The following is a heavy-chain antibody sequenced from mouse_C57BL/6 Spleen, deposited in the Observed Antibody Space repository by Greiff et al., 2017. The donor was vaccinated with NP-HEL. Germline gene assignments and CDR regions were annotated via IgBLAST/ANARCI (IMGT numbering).Heavy chain of an antibody. J-gene: IGHJ2*01. Sequence: VKLQQSGAELMKPGASVKLSCKATGYTFTGYWIEWVKQRPGHGLAWIGEILPGSGCTNYNEKFKGKATFTADTSYNLSYMQLSSLTTENAAIYYCARPRYSDYWGQGTTLTVSS. CDR1: GYTFTGYW. CDR3: ARPRYSDY. CDR2: ILPGSGCT. V-gene: IGHV1-9*01.